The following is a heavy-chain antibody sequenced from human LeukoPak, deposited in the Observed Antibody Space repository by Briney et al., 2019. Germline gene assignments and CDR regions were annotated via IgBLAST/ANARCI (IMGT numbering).Heavy chain of an antibody. CDR3: ATKSGDY. CDR1: GYSFTTYGYG. J-gene: IGHJ4*02. CDR2: ISPSNGNT. D-gene: IGHD1-1*01. Sequence: GASVKVSCKASGYSFTTYGYGISWVRQAPGQGLEWMGWISPSNGNTKYAQKLQGRVTMTTDTSTSTVFMELRSLTSDDTALYYCATKSGDYWGQGTLVTVSS. V-gene: IGHV1-18*01.